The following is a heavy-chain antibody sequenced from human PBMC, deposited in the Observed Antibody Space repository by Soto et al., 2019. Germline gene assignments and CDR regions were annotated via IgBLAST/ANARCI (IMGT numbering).Heavy chain of an antibody. CDR1: GGSISGSSYY. D-gene: IGHD3-16*01. J-gene: IGHJ4*02. V-gene: IGHV4-39*01. Sequence: QLQLQESGPGLVKPSETLSLTCSVSGGSISGSSYYWGWIRQPPGKGLEWIGTISYFGSTYYNPSLTSRVTISVDTSKNQFSPKLTSVTAADTAVYYCARHWGSYYYADYWGQGTLVTVSS. CDR2: ISYFGST. CDR3: ARHWGSYYYADY.